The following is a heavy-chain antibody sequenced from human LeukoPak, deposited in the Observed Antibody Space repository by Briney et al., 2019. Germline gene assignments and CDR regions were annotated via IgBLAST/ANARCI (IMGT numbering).Heavy chain of an antibody. CDR3: ARDRGVGATGNFDY. Sequence: ASVKVSCKASGYSFVLYGISWVRQAPGEGPEWMGWISAYNGNTNYAQKLQGRVTMTTDTSTSTAYMELRSLRSDDTAVYYCARDRGVGATGNFDYWGQGTLVTVSS. CDR1: GYSFVLYG. D-gene: IGHD1-26*01. V-gene: IGHV1-18*01. J-gene: IGHJ4*02. CDR2: ISAYNGNT.